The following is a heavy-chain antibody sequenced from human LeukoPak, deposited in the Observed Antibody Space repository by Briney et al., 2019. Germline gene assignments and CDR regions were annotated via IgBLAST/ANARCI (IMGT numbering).Heavy chain of an antibody. CDR1: GFTFSSYW. CDR3: ARKAYGLDV. V-gene: IGHV3-7*03. CDR2: IKQDGSEK. J-gene: IGHJ6*04. Sequence: TRGSLRLSCAPSGFTFSSYWMSWVRQAPGKGLEWVANIKQDGSEKYYVDSVKGRFTISRDNAKNSLYLQMNSLRAEDTAVYYCARKAYGLDVWGKGTTVTVSS.